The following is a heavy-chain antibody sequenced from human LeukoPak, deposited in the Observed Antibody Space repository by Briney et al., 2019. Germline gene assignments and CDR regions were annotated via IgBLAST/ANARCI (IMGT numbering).Heavy chain of an antibody. CDR2: INHSGST. Sequence: SETLSLTCAVYGGSFSGYYWSWIRQPPGKGLEWIGEINHSGSTNYNPSLKSRVTISVDTSKNQFSLKLSSVTAADTAVYYCAGVNTIFGVVTRQGAVGYWGQGTLVTVSS. CDR1: GGSFSGYY. CDR3: AGVNTIFGVVTRQGAVGY. J-gene: IGHJ4*02. V-gene: IGHV4-34*01. D-gene: IGHD3-3*01.